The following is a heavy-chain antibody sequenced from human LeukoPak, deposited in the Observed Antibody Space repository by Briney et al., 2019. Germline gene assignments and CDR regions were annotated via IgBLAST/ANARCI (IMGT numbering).Heavy chain of an antibody. CDR2: IKQDGSEK. D-gene: IGHD3-3*01. CDR3: ARAHYDFWSGYQFDY. CDR1: GFTFSSYS. J-gene: IGHJ4*02. Sequence: GSLRLSCAASGFTFSSYSMNWVRPAPGKGLEWVANIKQDGSEKYYVDSVKGRFTISRDNAKNSLYLQMNSLRAEDTAVYYCARAHYDFWSGYQFDYWGQGTLVTVSS. V-gene: IGHV3-7*04.